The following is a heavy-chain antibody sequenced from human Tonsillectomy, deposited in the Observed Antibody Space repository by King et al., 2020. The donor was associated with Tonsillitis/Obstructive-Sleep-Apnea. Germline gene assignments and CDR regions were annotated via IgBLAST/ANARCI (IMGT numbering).Heavy chain of an antibody. CDR3: ARMQYDAFDI. J-gene: IGHJ3*02. Sequence: VQLVESGGGSVKPGGALRLSCAASGFKFRDYYMNWIRQAPGKGLEWLSYISSSVRSTRYGDSVKGRFTISRDNAKNSLFLQMNSLRAEDTAVYYCARMQYDAFDIWGQGTMVTVSS. CDR2: ISSSVRST. V-gene: IGHV3-11*05. CDR1: GFKFRDYY.